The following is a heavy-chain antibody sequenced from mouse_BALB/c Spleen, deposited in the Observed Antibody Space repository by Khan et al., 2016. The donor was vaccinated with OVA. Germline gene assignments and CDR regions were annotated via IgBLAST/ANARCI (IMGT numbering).Heavy chain of an antibody. J-gene: IGHJ3*01. CDR2: ISSGDST. CDR3: ARDDWFAH. Sequence: EVELVESGGGLVKPGGSLKLSCAASGFTFSNYAMSWVRQSPEKRLEWVASISSGDSTYYPDSVKGRFTISRDNDRNILYLQMSSVRSGDTAMYYCARDDWFAHWGQGTLVTVSA. V-gene: IGHV5-6-5*01. CDR1: GFTFSNYA.